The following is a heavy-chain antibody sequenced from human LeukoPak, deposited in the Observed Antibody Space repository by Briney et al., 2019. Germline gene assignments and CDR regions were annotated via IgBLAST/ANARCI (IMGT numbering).Heavy chain of an antibody. V-gene: IGHV3-23*01. CDR2: ITGHGTST. D-gene: IGHD3-10*01. J-gene: IGHJ4*02. Sequence: PGGSLRLSCAASGLTFSSYAMNWVRQTPGKGLEWVSSITGHGTSTYYANSVKGRFTVSRDNSKNTVSLQMNSLRAEDTAVYYCARVGYYYGSGYFDYWGQGTLVTVSS. CDR1: GLTFSSYA. CDR3: ARVGYYYGSGYFDY.